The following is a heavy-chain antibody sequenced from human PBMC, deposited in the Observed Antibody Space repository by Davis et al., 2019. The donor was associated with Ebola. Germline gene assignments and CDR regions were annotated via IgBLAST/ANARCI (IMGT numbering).Heavy chain of an antibody. V-gene: IGHV3-53*01. J-gene: IGHJ4*02. CDR3: ARGPRYFDWFWDC. CDR2: IYNAGST. CDR1: GFTVSDNY. D-gene: IGHD3-9*01. Sequence: GGSLRLSCAASGFTVSDNYMSWVRQAPGKGLEWVSVIYNAGSTYYADSVKGRFTISRAHSKNTLYLQMNSLRAEDTAVYYCARGPRYFDWFWDCWGQGTLVTVSS.